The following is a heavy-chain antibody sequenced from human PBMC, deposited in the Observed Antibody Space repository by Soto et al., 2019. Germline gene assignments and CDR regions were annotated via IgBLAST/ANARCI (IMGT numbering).Heavy chain of an antibody. CDR1: GGCFSGYY. J-gene: IGHJ4*02. D-gene: IGHD1-26*01. CDR2: INHSGST. Sequence: QVQLQQWGTGLLKHSETLSLTCAVYGGCFSGYYWCWIRQPPGKGLEGIGEINHSGSTNYNPSLKSWVTISVDTSNNQFSLTLTSVTAADMAVYYCARVLPGSGVGVTDSPFDYWCQGTLVTVSS. CDR3: ARVLPGSGVGVTDSPFDY. V-gene: IGHV4-34*01.